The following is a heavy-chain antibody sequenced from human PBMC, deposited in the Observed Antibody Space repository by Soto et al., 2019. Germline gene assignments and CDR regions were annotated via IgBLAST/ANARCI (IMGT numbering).Heavy chain of an antibody. CDR2: IYYSGST. CDR3: ARRDVHNWFDY. Sequence: PSETLSLTCTVSGGSISSYYWSWIRQPPGKGLEWIGYIYYSGSTNYNPSLKSRVTISVDTSKNQFSLKLSSVTAADTGMYYCARRDVHNWFDYWGQGTLVTVSS. J-gene: IGHJ4*02. V-gene: IGHV4-59*01. CDR1: GGSISSYY.